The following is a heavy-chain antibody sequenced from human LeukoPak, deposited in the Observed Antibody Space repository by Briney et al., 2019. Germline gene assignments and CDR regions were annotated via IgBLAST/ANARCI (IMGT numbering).Heavy chain of an antibody. CDR1: GYTFTGYY. CDR3: ARGSLIVVGDFDY. CDR2: INPNSGGT. Sequence: VASVKVSCKASGYTFTGYYMHWVRQAPGQGLEWMGWINPNSGGTNYAEKFQGRVTMTRDTSISTAYMELTRLRSDDTAVYYCARGSLIVVGDFDYWGQGTLVTVSS. D-gene: IGHD3-22*01. J-gene: IGHJ4*02. V-gene: IGHV1-2*02.